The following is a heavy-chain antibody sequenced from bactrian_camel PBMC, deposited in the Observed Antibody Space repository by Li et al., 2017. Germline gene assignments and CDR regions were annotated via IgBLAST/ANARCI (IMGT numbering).Heavy chain of an antibody. D-gene: IGHD3*01. CDR3: AAGWSFGVGTLLRRHVNY. CDR1: GFSSATFGHPC. CDR2: IMILGSTT. J-gene: IGHJ4*01. V-gene: IGHV3S1*01. Sequence: HVQLVESGGGSALAGGSLRLSCVSSGFSSATFGHPCMAWFRQSPGKEREGVAAIMILGSTTYYADSVKGQGTISQDNAKNMVYLQVDSLKAEDTAMYYCAAGWSFGVGTLLRRHVNYWGPGTQVTVS.